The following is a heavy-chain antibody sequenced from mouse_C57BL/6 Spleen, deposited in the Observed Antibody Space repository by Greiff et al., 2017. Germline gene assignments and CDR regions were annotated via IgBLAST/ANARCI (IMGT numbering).Heavy chain of an antibody. Sequence: QVQLQQPGAELVRPGSSVKLSCKASGYTFTSYWMHWVKQRPIQGLEWIGNIDPSDSETQYNQKFKDKATLTVDKSSSTAYMQLSSLTSEDSAVDYCARNPQTAQATCVDYWGQGTTLTVSS. D-gene: IGHD3-2*02. J-gene: IGHJ2*01. CDR2: IDPSDSET. CDR1: GYTFTSYW. CDR3: ARNPQTAQATCVDY. V-gene: IGHV1-52*01.